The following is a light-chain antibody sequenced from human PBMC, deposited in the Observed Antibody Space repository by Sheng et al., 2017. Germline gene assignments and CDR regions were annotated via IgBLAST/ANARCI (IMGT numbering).Light chain of an antibody. V-gene: IGLV1-47*01. CDR2: RND. CDR3: AAWDDNLSGV. Sequence: QSVLTQPPSASATPGQRLTISCSGSSSNFGRDFVDWYRQLPGTAPKLLIYRNDQRSAGVPDGFSGSKSGTSASLVITGLRSEDEGDYYCAAWDDNLSGVFGGGTKLTVL. CDR1: SSNFGRDF. J-gene: IGLJ3*02.